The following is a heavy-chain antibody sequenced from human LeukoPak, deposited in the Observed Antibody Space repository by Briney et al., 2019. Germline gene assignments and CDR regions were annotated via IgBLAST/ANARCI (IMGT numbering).Heavy chain of an antibody. V-gene: IGHV3-23*01. CDR3: AKSARITIFGVVIEIDY. Sequence: GGSLRLSCAASGFTFSSYAMSWVRQAPGKGLEWVSAISGSGGSTYCADSVKGRFTISRDNSKNTLYLQMNSLRAEDTAVYYCAKSARITIFGVVIEIDYWGQGTLVTVSS. CDR2: ISGSGGST. J-gene: IGHJ4*02. D-gene: IGHD3-3*01. CDR1: GFTFSSYA.